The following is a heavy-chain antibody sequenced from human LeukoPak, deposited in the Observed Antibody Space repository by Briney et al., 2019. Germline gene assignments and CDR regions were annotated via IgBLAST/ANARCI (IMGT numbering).Heavy chain of an antibody. CDR3: ARVSGFGDPFDY. Sequence: SETLSLTCTVSNGSISSDTYFWSWIRHPAGKGLERIGRMSSSGISTYSPSLKSRVAISIDTSRNQFSMNLNSVTAADTAVYYCARVSGFGDPFDYWGQGTLVTVSS. J-gene: IGHJ4*02. CDR2: MSSSGIS. V-gene: IGHV4-61*02. CDR1: NGSISSDTYF. D-gene: IGHD3-10*01.